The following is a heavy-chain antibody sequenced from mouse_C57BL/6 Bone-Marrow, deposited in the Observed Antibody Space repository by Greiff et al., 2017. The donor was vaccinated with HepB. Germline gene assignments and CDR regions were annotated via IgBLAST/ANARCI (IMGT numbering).Heavy chain of an antibody. V-gene: IGHV3-6*01. J-gene: IGHJ1*03. CDR1: GYSITSGYY. Sequence: EVQRVESGPGLVKPSQSLSLTCSVTGYSITSGYYWNWIRQFPGNKLEWMGYISYDGSNNYNPSLKNRISITRDTSKNQFFLKLNSVTTEDTATYYCARRLRRDWYFDVWGTGTTVTVSS. CDR3: ARRLRRDWYFDV. CDR2: ISYDGSN. D-gene: IGHD2-4*01.